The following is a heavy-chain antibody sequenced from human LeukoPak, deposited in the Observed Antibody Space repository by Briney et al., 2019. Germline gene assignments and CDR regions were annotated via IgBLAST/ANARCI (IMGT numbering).Heavy chain of an antibody. D-gene: IGHD3-10*01. Sequence: PGGSLRLSCAAAGLTFSTNSMNWVRQAPGKGLEWVSYISFSSSTIYYADSVKGRFTISRDNGKNLLYLQMNSLRAEDTAVYYCTTIQFAISGESDYWGQGTLVTVSP. V-gene: IGHV3-48*01. J-gene: IGHJ4*02. CDR3: TTIQFAISGESDY. CDR2: ISFSSSTI. CDR1: GLTFSTNS.